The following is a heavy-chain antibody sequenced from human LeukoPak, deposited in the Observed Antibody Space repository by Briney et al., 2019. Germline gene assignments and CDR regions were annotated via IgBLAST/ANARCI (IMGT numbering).Heavy chain of an antibody. CDR2: IYYSGST. CDR1: GGSISSYY. D-gene: IGHD6-19*01. CDR3: ARDMTRGWYPRGGIDP. J-gene: IGHJ5*02. V-gene: IGHV4-59*01. Sequence: SETLSLTCTVSGGSISSYYWSWVRQPPGKRLEWIGYIYYSGSTNYNPSLKSRVTISVDTSKNQFSLKLSSVTAADTAVYYCARDMTRGWYPRGGIDPWGQGTLVTVSS.